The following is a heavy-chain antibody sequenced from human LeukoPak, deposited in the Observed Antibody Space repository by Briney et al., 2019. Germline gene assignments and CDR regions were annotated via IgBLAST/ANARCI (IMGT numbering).Heavy chain of an antibody. V-gene: IGHV3-7*01. CDR3: ARELY. CDR1: GFTISSYW. J-gene: IGHJ4*02. Sequence: GGSLRLSCAASGFTISSYWMSWVRQAPGKGLEWVANIKQDGSEKYYVDSVKGRFTISRDNAKNSLYLQMNSLRAEDTAVYYCARELYWGQGTLVTVSP. CDR2: IKQDGSEK.